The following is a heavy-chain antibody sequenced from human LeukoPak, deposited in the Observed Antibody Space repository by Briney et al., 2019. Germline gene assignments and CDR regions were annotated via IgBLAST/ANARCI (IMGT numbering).Heavy chain of an antibody. J-gene: IGHJ3*02. CDR3: ANNELGFDAFDI. CDR1: GYTFTSYY. D-gene: IGHD7-27*01. V-gene: IGHV1-46*01. CDR2: INPSGGST. Sequence: GASVKVSCKASGYTFTSYYMHWVRQAPGQGLEWMGIINPSGGSTSYAQKFQGRVTMTRDTSTSTVYMELSSLRSEDTAVYYCANNELGFDAFDIWGQGTMVTVSS.